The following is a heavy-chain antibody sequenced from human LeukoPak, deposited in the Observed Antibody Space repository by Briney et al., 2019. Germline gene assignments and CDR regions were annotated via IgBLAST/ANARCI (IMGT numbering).Heavy chain of an antibody. Sequence: PGGSLRLSCAASGFTFDDYAMHWVRQAPGKGLEWVSGISWNSGNIGYADSVKGRFTISRDNAKNSLYLQMNSLRAEDTALFYCAKVRGGEPLAAFDIWGQGTMVTVSS. V-gene: IGHV3-9*01. CDR1: GFTFDDYA. J-gene: IGHJ3*02. D-gene: IGHD3-10*01. CDR2: ISWNSGNI. CDR3: AKVRGGEPLAAFDI.